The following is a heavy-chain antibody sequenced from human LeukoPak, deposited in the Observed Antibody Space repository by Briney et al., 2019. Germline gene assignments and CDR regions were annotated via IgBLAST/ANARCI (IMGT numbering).Heavy chain of an antibody. J-gene: IGHJ4*02. CDR3: ARRSWYVDY. Sequence: PSEALSLTCTVSGGSISSYYWSWIRQPPGKGLEWIGYIYSSGSTSYNPSLESRVTISEDTSKNQFSLKLRSVTAADTAVYYCARRSWYVDYWGQGTLVTVSS. CDR1: GGSISSYY. V-gene: IGHV4-59*08. CDR2: IYSSGST. D-gene: IGHD3-10*01.